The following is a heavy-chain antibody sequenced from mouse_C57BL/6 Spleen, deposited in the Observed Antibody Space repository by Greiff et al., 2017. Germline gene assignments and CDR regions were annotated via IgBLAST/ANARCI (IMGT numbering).Heavy chain of an antibody. CDR2: IYPGSGST. Sequence: VQLQQPGAELVKPGASVKMSCKASGYTFTSYWITWVKLRPGQGLEWIGDIYPGSGSTNYNEKFKSKATLTVDTSSSTAFMQLSSLTSEDSAVYYCARDSGDFDYWGQGTTLTVSS. V-gene: IGHV1-55*01. CDR3: ARDSGDFDY. J-gene: IGHJ2*01. CDR1: GYTFTSYW.